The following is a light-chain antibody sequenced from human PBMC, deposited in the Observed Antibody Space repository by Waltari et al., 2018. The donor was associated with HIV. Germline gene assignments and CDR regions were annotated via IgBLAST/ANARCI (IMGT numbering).Light chain of an antibody. V-gene: IGLV2-14*03. CDR1: SSDVGAYYY. J-gene: IGLJ2*01. Sequence: QSALTQPASVSGSPGQAIPLSCIGTSSDVGAYYYFSWYQHHPGKAPKLLIYDVTHRPSGISARFSGSKSGNTASLTISGLQADDEADYYCGSYTTTSTLGVFGGGTKLTVL. CDR2: DVT. CDR3: GSYTTTSTLGV.